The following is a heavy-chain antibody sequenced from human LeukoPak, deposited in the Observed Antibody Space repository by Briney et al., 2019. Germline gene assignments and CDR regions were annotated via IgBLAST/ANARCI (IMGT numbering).Heavy chain of an antibody. D-gene: IGHD6-13*01. CDR2: ISSSGSTI. V-gene: IGHV3-11*01. Sequence: GALRPPRSSFGFPFMGFHLGRIPPAPGEGLGWVPNISSSGSTIYYADSVKGRFTISRDNAKNSPYLQMNSLRAEDTAVYCCARAAAGAAGPFDYWGQGTLVTVSS. CDR1: GFPFMGFH. J-gene: IGHJ4*02. CDR3: ARAAAGAAGPFDY.